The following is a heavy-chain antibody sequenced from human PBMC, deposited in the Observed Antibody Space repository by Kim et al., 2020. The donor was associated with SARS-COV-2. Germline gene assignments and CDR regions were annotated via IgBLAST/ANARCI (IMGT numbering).Heavy chain of an antibody. CDR2: IWYDGSNK. J-gene: IGHJ4*02. Sequence: GGSLRLSCAASGFTFSSYGMHWVRQAPGKGLEWVAVIWYDGSNKYYADSVKGRFTISRDNSKNTLYLQMNSLRAEDTAVYYCAKVFGDSSGYYPLDYWGQGTLVTVSS. D-gene: IGHD3-22*01. CDR3: AKVFGDSSGYYPLDY. V-gene: IGHV3-33*06. CDR1: GFTFSSYG.